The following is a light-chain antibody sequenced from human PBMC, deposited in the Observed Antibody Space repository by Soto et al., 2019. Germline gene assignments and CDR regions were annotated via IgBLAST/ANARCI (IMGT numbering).Light chain of an antibody. J-gene: IGLJ2*01. CDR3: RSYTGSRSDVV. V-gene: IGLV2-14*01. Sequence: QSVLTQPASVSGSPGQSITISCTGTSSDVGGYNYVSWYQQHPGKAPKLMIYDDSNRPSGVSNRFSGSKSANTASLTISGLQAEDEAEYYCRSYTGSRSDVVFGRGTKLTVL. CDR1: SSDVGGYNY. CDR2: DDS.